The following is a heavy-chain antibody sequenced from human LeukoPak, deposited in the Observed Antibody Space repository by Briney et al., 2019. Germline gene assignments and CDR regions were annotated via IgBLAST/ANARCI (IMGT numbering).Heavy chain of an antibody. J-gene: IGHJ5*02. V-gene: IGHV4-34*01. CDR1: GGSFSGYY. D-gene: IGHD3-10*01. Sequence: SETLSLTCAVYGGSFSGYYWSWIRQPPGKGLEWIGEISHRGTTNYNPSLKSRVTISVDTSKNQFSLKLSSVTAADTAVYYCAREEDYYGSGSYCLLDPWGQGTLVTVSS. CDR3: AREEDYYGSGSYCLLDP. CDR2: ISHRGTT.